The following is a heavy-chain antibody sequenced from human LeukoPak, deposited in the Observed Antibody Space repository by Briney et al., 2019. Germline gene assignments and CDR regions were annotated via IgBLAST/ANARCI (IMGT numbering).Heavy chain of an antibody. CDR3: AKERRTGSGAALDY. J-gene: IGHJ4*02. Sequence: GRSLRLSCAASGFTFSDYYMIWIRQAPGKGLEWVSYISSSSSRTNYADSVKGRFTISRDNAKNSLYLQMYSLRAEDTAVYYCAKERRTGSGAALDYWGPGTLVTVSS. CDR2: ISSSSSRT. V-gene: IGHV3-11*06. D-gene: IGHD3/OR15-3a*01. CDR1: GFTFSDYY.